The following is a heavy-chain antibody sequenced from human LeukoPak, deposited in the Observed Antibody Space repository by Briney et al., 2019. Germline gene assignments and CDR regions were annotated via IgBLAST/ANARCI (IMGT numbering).Heavy chain of an antibody. V-gene: IGHV1-2*02. CDR2: INPNTGAT. CDR1: GYTFTAYY. CDR3: ARDDSFQFDY. D-gene: IGHD5-18*01. Sequence: ASVNVSCKASGYTFTAYYLHWVRQAPGQGLEWMGWINPNTGATNFAQKFQGRVTVTRDTSINTAYMELSRLTSDDTAVYYCARDDSFQFDYWGRGILVTVSS. J-gene: IGHJ4*02.